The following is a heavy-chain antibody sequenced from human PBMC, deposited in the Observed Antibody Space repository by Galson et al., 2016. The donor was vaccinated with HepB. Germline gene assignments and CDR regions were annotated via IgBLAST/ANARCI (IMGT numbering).Heavy chain of an antibody. CDR2: ISSSSSTI. CDR3: ARLAVWIREPTQAYYYGMDV. D-gene: IGHD3-10*01. CDR1: GFTFSSYS. J-gene: IGHJ6*02. V-gene: IGHV3-48*02. Sequence: SLRLSCAASGFTFSSYSMNWVRQAPGKGLEWVSYISSSSSTIYYANSVKGRFTISRDNAKNSLYLQMNSLRDEDTAVYYCARLAVWIREPTQAYYYGMDVWGQGTTVTVSS.